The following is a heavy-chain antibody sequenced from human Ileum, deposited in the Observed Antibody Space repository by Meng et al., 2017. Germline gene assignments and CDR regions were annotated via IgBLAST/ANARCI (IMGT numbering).Heavy chain of an antibody. D-gene: IGHD3-3*01. J-gene: IGHJ4*02. CDR2: IRSQGYGGTT. Sequence: GESLKISCTTSGFTLGDYGMSWVRQAPGKGLEWVGFIRSQGYGGTTEYAASVKGRFTISRDDSKSIVYLQMNSLRTEDTAVYYCSRDRNHNFWNSPNRINYWGQGTLVTVSS. V-gene: IGHV3-49*04. CDR3: SRDRNHNFWNSPNRINY. CDR1: GFTLGDYG.